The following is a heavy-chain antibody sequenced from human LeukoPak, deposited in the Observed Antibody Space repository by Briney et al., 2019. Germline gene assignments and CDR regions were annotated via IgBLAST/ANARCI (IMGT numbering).Heavy chain of an antibody. D-gene: IGHD4-17*01. CDR2: IYHSGST. Sequence: SETLSLTCTVSGYSISSGYYWGWIRQPPGKGLEWIGSIYHSGSTYYNPSLKSRVTISVDTSKNQFSLKLSSVTAADTAMYYCARQREDYGDHYYMDVWGKGTTVTISS. V-gene: IGHV4-38-2*02. CDR3: ARQREDYGDHYYMDV. J-gene: IGHJ6*03. CDR1: GYSISSGYY.